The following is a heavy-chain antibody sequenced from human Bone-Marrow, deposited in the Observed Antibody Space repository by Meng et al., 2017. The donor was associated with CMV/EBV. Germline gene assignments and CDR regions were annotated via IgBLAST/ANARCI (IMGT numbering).Heavy chain of an antibody. CDR2: IREDGRDK. Sequence: GGSLRLSCAASGFTFSADWMSWIRHIPEKGLEWVANIREDGRDKYYIDSVKGRFAISRDNAKNSLYLQMNSLTAEDTAVYYCVKERLTRSHSSFYSWGQGTLVTVSS. J-gene: IGHJ4*02. CDR1: GFTFSADW. CDR3: VKERLTRSHSSFYS. V-gene: IGHV3-7*01. D-gene: IGHD2-15*01.